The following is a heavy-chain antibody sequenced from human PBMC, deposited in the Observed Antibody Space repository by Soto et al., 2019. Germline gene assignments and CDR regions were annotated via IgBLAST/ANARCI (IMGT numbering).Heavy chain of an antibody. V-gene: IGHV1-24*01. D-gene: IGHD3-10*01. CDR2: FDPEDGET. Sequence: ASVKVSCKVSGYTLTELSMHWVRQAPGKGLEWMGGFDPEDGETIYAQKFQGRVTMTEDTSPDTAYMELSSLRSEDTAVYYCAVLLSGPKAYNWFDPWGQGTLVTVSS. CDR1: GYTLTELS. CDR3: AVLLSGPKAYNWFDP. J-gene: IGHJ5*02.